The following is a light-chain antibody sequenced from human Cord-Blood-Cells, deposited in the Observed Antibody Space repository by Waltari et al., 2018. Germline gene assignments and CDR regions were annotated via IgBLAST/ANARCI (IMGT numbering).Light chain of an antibody. J-gene: IGLJ3*02. V-gene: IGLV2-23*03. CDR2: EGS. Sequence: QSALTQPASVSGSPGQSITISCTGTSSDVGSYNLVSCYQQHPGKAPKLMIYEGSKRPSGVSNRLSGSKSGDTASLTISGLQAEDEADYYCCSYAGSSTFRVFGGGTKLTVL. CDR3: CSYAGSSTFRV. CDR1: SSDVGSYNL.